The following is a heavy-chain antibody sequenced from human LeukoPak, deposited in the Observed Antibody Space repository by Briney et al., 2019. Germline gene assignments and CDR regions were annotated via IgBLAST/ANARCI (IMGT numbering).Heavy chain of an antibody. J-gene: IGHJ4*02. V-gene: IGHV3-30-3*01. CDR3: ARGRSGSYYGSSDY. CDR1: GFTFSNYA. CDR2: TSYDGNNK. D-gene: IGHD1-26*01. Sequence: GGSLRLSCAASGFTFSNYAMHWVRQAPGKGQEWVAVTSYDGNNKYYGDSVKGRFTISRDNSKNTLYLQMNSLRADDTAVYYCARGRSGSYYGSSDYWGQGTLVTVSS.